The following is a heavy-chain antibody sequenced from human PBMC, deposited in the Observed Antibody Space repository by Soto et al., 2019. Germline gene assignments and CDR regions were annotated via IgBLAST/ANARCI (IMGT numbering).Heavy chain of an antibody. CDR2: INHSGST. CDR1: GGSFSGYY. D-gene: IGHD3-3*01. V-gene: IGHV4-34*01. J-gene: IGHJ4*02. CDR3: ARGRSRFLEWSPLFDY. Sequence: SETLSLTCAVYGGSFSGYYWSWIRQPPGKGLEWIGEINHSGSTNYNPSLKSRVTISVDTSKNQFSLKLSSVTAADTAVYYCARGRSRFLEWSPLFDYWGQGTLVTVSS.